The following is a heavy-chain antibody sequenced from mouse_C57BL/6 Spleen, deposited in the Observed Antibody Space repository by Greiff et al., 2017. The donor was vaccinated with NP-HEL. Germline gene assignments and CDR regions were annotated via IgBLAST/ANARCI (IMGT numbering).Heavy chain of an antibody. V-gene: IGHV1-59*01. J-gene: IGHJ2*01. Sequence: QVQLQQPGAELVRPGTSVKLSCKASGYTFTSYWMHWVKQRPGQGLEWIGVIDPSDSYTNYNQKFKGKATLTVDTSSSTAYMQLSSLTSEDSAVYYCASGSKGSYFAYWGQGTTLTVSS. D-gene: IGHD1-1*01. CDR1: GYTFTSYW. CDR2: IDPSDSYT. CDR3: ASGSKGSYFAY.